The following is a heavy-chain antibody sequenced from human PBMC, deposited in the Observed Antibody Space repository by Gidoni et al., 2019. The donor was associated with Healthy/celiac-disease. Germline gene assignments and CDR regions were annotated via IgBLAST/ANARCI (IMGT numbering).Heavy chain of an antibody. CDR3: ARDSKEAYYYYYMDV. CDR1: GGSISSGSSY. V-gene: IGHV4-61*02. Sequence: QVQLQESGPGLVKPSQTLSLTCTVSGGSISSGSSYWSWTRQPAGKGLAWIGRIYTSGSTNYNPSLKSRVTISVDTSKNQFSLKLSSVTAADTAVYYCARDSKEAYYYYYMDVWGKGTTVTVSS. CDR2: IYTSGST. J-gene: IGHJ6*03.